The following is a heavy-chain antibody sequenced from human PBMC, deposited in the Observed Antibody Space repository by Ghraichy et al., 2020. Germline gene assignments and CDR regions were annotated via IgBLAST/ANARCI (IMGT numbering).Heavy chain of an antibody. J-gene: IGHJ6*02. V-gene: IGHV1-69*13. CDR1: GGTFSSYA. D-gene: IGHD2-21*02. CDR2: IIPIFGTA. Sequence: SVKVSCKASGGTFSSYAISWVRQAPGQGLEWMGGIIPIFGTANYAQKFQGRVTITADESTSTAYMELSSLRSEDTAVYYCARPGGAYCGGDCPYYYYGMDVWGQGNTVTVSS. CDR3: ARPGGAYCGGDCPYYYYGMDV.